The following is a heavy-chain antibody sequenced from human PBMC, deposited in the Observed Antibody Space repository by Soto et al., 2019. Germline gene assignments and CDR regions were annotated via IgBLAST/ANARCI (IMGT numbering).Heavy chain of an antibody. Sequence: RGESLKISCKGSGYTFTNYWIGWVRQMPGKGPEWMGIIYPGDSDTKYNPSCQGQITVSADKSITTSYLQWSSLKASDTAIYYCAASIFYYGMDVWGQGTTVTVSS. V-gene: IGHV5-51*01. CDR2: IYPGDSDT. J-gene: IGHJ6*02. CDR1: GYTFTNYW. CDR3: AASIFYYGMDV.